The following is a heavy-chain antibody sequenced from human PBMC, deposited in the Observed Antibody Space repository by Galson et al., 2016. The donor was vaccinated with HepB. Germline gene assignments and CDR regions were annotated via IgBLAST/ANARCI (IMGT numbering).Heavy chain of an antibody. CDR2: INPDSGNT. J-gene: IGHJ4*02. D-gene: IGHD3-10*01. CDR1: GYPFTAYD. CDR3: ARRPGRGAPFDY. V-gene: IGHV1-8*01. Sequence: SVKVSCKASGYPFTAYDISWVRQATGQGLEWMGWINPDSGNTGYAQKFQGRVTVTRNTSISTAYMELSSLRSEDTAGYYCARRPGRGAPFDYWGQGTLITVSA.